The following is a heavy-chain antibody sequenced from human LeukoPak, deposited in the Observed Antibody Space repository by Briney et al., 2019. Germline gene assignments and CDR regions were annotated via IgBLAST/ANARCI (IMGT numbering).Heavy chain of an antibody. J-gene: IGHJ6*03. CDR1: GGTFSSYA. Sequence: SVKVSCKASGGTFSSYAISWVRQAPGQGLEWMGGIIPIFGTANYAQKFQGRFTITADEATSTAYMELSSLRSEDTAVYYCARVLCSGGSCYYYYYMDVWGKGTTVTVSS. CDR2: IIPIFGTA. V-gene: IGHV1-69*13. D-gene: IGHD2-15*01. CDR3: ARVLCSGGSCYYYYYMDV.